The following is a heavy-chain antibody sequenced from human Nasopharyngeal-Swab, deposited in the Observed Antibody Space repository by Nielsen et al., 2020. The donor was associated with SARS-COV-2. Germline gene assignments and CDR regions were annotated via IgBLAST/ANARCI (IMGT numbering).Heavy chain of an antibody. Sequence: SVKVSCKASGFTFTSSAVQWVRQARGQRLEWIGWIVVGSGNTNYAQKFQERVIITRDMSTSTAYMELSSLRSEDTAVYYCAAGVYYDFWSGYPPLDYWGQGTLVTVSS. D-gene: IGHD3-3*01. V-gene: IGHV1-58*01. J-gene: IGHJ4*02. CDR1: GFTFTSSA. CDR3: AAGVYYDFWSGYPPLDY. CDR2: IVVGSGNT.